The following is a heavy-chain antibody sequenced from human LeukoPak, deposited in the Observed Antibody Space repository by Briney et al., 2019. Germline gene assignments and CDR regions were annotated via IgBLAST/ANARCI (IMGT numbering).Heavy chain of an antibody. CDR2: ISSSGSTI. D-gene: IGHD6-13*01. V-gene: IGHV3-11*04. J-gene: IGHJ4*02. Sequence: GGSLRLSCAASGFTFSDYYMSWIRQAPGKGLEWVSYISSSGSTIYYADSVKGRFTISRDNSKNTLYLQMNSLRAEDTAVYYCAKDRGGSWYMTFDYWGQGTLVTVSS. CDR3: AKDRGGSWYMTFDY. CDR1: GFTFSDYY.